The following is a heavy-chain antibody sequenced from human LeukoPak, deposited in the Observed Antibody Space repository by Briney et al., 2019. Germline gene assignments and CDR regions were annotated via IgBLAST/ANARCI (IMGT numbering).Heavy chain of an antibody. CDR3: ARDGSGWQNPGY. CDR1: GFTFSSYS. CDR2: ISSSSSYI. V-gene: IGHV3-21*01. Sequence: GGALRPSCAASGFTFSSYSMNWVRQAPGKGLEGVSSISSSSSYIYYADSVKGRFTISRDNVKNSLYLQMNSLRAEDTAVYYCARDGSGWQNPGYWGQGTLVTVSS. J-gene: IGHJ4*02. D-gene: IGHD6-19*01.